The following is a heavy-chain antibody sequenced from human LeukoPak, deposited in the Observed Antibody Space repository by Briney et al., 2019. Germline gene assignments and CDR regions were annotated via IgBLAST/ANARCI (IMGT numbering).Heavy chain of an antibody. CDR3: AKVGRVLWFGGSGYFDY. D-gene: IGHD3-10*01. V-gene: IGHV3-23*01. CDR1: GFTFSSYA. Sequence: GGSLRLYCAAYGFTFSSYARSWVRQAPGKGLEWGSAISGSGGSTYYADSVKGRFTISRDNSKNTLYLQMNSLRAEDTAVYYCAKVGRVLWFGGSGYFDYWGQGTLVTVSS. J-gene: IGHJ4*02. CDR2: ISGSGGST.